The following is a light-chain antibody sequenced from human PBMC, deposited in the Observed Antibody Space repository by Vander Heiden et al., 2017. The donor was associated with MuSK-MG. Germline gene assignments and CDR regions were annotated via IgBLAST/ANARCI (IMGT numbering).Light chain of an antibody. J-gene: IGKJ5*01. CDR1: QSVAKNY. CDR2: AAS. CDR3: QQHAIAPIT. V-gene: IGKV3-20*01. Sequence: IVLTQSPDTLSLSPGERATLSCRASQSVAKNYLSWYQQKPGQAPRLLIVAASNRATGTPDRFSGSGSGTDFTLTINRLEPEDFAVYYCQQHAIAPITFGQGTRLELK.